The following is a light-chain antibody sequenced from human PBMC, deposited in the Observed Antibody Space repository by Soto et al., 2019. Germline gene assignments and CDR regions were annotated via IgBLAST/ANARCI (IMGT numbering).Light chain of an antibody. Sequence: QSALTQPASVSGSPGQSITISCTGTRSDVGSYNLVSWYQQHPGKAPKLMIYEVNKRPSGVSNRCSGSKSGNTASLTLSGLQAEDEADYYCCSYAGSPVFGTGTKRTFL. CDR3: CSYAGSPV. V-gene: IGLV2-23*02. J-gene: IGLJ1*01. CDR2: EVN. CDR1: RSDVGSYNL.